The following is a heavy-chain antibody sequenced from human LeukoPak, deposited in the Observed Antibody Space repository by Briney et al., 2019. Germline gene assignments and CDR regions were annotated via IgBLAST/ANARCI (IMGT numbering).Heavy chain of an antibody. CDR2: INHSGST. Sequence: PSETLSLTCAVYGGSFSDYYWSWIRQPPGKGLEWIGEINHSGSTNYNPSLKSRVTISVDTSKNQFSLKLSSVTAADTAVYYCARSGYDYYYYYYYGMDVWGQGTTVTVSS. D-gene: IGHD5-12*01. J-gene: IGHJ6*02. CDR3: ARSGYDYYYYYYYGMDV. V-gene: IGHV4-34*01. CDR1: GGSFSDYY.